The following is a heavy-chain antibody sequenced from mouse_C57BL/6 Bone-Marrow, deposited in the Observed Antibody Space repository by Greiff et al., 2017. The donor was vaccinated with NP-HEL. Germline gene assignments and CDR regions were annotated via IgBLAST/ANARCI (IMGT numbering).Heavy chain of an antibody. D-gene: IGHD2-5*01. J-gene: IGHJ1*03. V-gene: IGHV1-42*01. Sequence: VQLQQSGPERVKPGASVKISCKASGYSFTGYYMNWVKQSPEKSLEWIGEINPSTGGTTYNQKFKAKATLTVDKSSSTAYMQLKSLTSEDSAVYYCAREDSKRGYWYFDVWGTGTTVTVSS. CDR2: INPSTGGT. CDR3: AREDSKRGYWYFDV. CDR1: GYSFTGYY.